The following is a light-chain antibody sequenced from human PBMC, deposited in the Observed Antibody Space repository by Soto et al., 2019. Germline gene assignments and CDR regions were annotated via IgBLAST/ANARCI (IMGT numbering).Light chain of an antibody. J-gene: IGLJ2*01. CDR3: CTYAGSDTVL. V-gene: IGLV2-23*01. CDR1: RRDIGNYNL. CDR2: EDS. Sequence: QSALTQPASVSGSPGQSITISCTGSRRDIGNYNLVSWYQQHPGKAPKLMIYEDSNRPSGVSSRFSASTSGNTASLTISGLQPEDEAYYNCCTYAGSDTVLVGGGTKLTVL.